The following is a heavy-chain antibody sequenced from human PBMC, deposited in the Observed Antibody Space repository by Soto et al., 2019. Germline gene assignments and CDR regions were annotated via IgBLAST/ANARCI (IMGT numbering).Heavy chain of an antibody. J-gene: IGHJ4*02. V-gene: IGHV3-15*07. Sequence: SLRLSCAASGFTFSKAWMNWVRQAPGKGLEWVGRIKSKTDGGTTDYAAPVXXRFTISRDDPKNTLYLQMNSLKTEDPAVYYCTTNKEVAARYFDYWGQGTLVTVSS. CDR1: GFTFSKAW. CDR2: IKSKTDGGTT. D-gene: IGHD6-6*01. CDR3: TTNKEVAARYFDY.